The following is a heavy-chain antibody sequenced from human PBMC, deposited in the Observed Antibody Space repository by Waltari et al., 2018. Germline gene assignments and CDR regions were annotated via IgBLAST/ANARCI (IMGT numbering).Heavy chain of an antibody. CDR1: GFTFSSYG. Sequence: QVQLVESGGGVVQPGGSLRLSCAASGFTFSSYGMHWVRQAPGKGLGLLAFIRYNGSNKYYADSVKGRFTISRDNSKNTLYLQMNSLRAEDTAVYYCAKVGWPEYYFDYWGQGTLVTVSS. CDR3: AKVGWPEYYFDY. D-gene: IGHD2-15*01. V-gene: IGHV3-30*02. J-gene: IGHJ4*02. CDR2: IRYNGSNK.